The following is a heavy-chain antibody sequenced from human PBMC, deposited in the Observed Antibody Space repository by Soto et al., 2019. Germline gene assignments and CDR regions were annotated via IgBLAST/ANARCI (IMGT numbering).Heavy chain of an antibody. V-gene: IGHV3-48*03. Sequence: PGGSLRLSCAASGFTFSSYEMNWVRQAPGKGLEWVSYISSSGSTMYYADSVEGRFTISRDNAKNSAYLQMSSLRAEDTAVYYCALSNWNDLDYWGQGTLVTVSS. CDR3: ALSNWNDLDY. J-gene: IGHJ4*02. D-gene: IGHD1-20*01. CDR1: GFTFSSYE. CDR2: ISSSGSTM.